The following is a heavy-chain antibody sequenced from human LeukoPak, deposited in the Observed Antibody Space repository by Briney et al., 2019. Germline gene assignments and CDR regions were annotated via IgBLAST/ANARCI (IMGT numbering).Heavy chain of an antibody. CDR1: GGSFSGYY. D-gene: IGHD2/OR15-2a*01. Sequence: SETLSLTCAVYGGSFSGYYWSWIRQPPGKGLEWIGEINHSGSTNYNPSLKSRVTISVDTSKNQFSPKLSSVTAADTAVYYCARASSIGFVWGKGTTVTVSS. CDR2: INHSGST. V-gene: IGHV4-34*01. CDR3: ARASSIGFV. J-gene: IGHJ6*04.